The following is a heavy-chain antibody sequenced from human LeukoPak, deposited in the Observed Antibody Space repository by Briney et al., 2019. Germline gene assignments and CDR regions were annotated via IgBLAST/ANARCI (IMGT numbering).Heavy chain of an antibody. CDR3: ARGYDYVWGSYRSTDDY. D-gene: IGHD3-16*02. CDR2: ISSSSSYI. V-gene: IGHV3-21*04. CDR1: GFTFSSYS. Sequence: GGSLRLSCAASGFTFSSYSMNWVRQAPGKGLEWVSSISSSSSYIYYADSVKGRFTISRDNAKNSLYLQMNSLRAEDTAVYYCARGYDYVWGSYRSTDDYWGQGTLVTVSS. J-gene: IGHJ4*02.